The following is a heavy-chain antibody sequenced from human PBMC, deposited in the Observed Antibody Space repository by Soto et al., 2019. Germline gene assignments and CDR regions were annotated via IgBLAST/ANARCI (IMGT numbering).Heavy chain of an antibody. J-gene: IGHJ6*03. CDR1: GFTFSSYW. CDR3: ARAGSNYFASGGYLPYYMDV. Sequence: VQVVESGGGLVQPGGSLRLSCEASGFTFSSYWMTWVRQAPGKGLEWVANIKQDGSEKYYVDSVKGRVTISRDNAKNSLYLQMNSLRAEDTAVYSCARAGSNYFASGGYLPYYMDVWGKGTTVTVSS. CDR2: IKQDGSEK. V-gene: IGHV3-7*01. D-gene: IGHD3-10*01.